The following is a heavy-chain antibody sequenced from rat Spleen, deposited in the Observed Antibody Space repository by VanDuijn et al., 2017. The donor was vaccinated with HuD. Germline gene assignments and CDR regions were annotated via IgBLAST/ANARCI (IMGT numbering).Heavy chain of an antibody. V-gene: IGHV5-25*01. CDR1: GFNFSSYY. D-gene: IGHD5-1*01. J-gene: IGHJ2*01. Sequence: EVQLVESGGGLVQPGRSKKLSCAASGFNFSSYYMAWVRQAPTKGLEWVASIDTGGSNTYYRQSVKGRFTISRDNAKSTLYLRMDSLRSEDTATYYCTRKGELWGQGVMVTVSS. CDR3: TRKGEL. CDR2: IDTGGSNT.